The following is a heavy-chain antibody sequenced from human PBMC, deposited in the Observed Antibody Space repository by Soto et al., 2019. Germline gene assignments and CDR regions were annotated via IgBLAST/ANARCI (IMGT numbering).Heavy chain of an antibody. Sequence: VKVSCKASGGTFSTYGINWVRLAPGQGLEWMGWIIPKFGTTKNAQKFQGRVTLTADESTNTAYMELKYLRSEDTAVYFCAREVDPYYGGNSLSLDYWGQGTLVTVSS. V-gene: IGHV1-69*01. CDR2: IIPKFGTT. D-gene: IGHD4-17*01. CDR1: GGTFSTYG. J-gene: IGHJ4*02. CDR3: AREVDPYYGGNSLSLDY.